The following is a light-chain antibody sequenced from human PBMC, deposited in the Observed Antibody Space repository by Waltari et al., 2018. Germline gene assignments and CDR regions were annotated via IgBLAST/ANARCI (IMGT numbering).Light chain of an antibody. CDR2: EVS. CDR3: MQGTQSPYT. Sequence: DIVMTQTPLSLSVTPGQPASISCKSSQSRVHSNGNTYLHWYLQKPGQSPQLLIYEVSNRLSGVPDKFSGSGSGTEFTLQVSRVEAGDVGVYYCMQGTQSPYTFGGGTKLDIK. J-gene: IGKJ4*01. CDR1: QSRVHSNGNTY. V-gene: IGKV2D-29*02.